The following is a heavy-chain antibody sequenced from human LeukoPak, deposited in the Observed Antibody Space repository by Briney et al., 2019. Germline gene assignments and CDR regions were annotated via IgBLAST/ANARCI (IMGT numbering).Heavy chain of an antibody. D-gene: IGHD6-13*01. CDR3: ARDPGIAAAGTQMYNWFDP. CDR2: IYYSGST. J-gene: IGHJ5*02. Sequence: SETLSLTCTVSGDSIGTYFWHWIRQPPGKGLEWIGYIYYSGSTNYNPSLKSRVTISVDTSKNQFSLKLSSVTAADTAVYYCARDPGIAAAGTQMYNWFDPWGQGTLVTVSS. CDR1: GDSIGTYF. V-gene: IGHV4-59*01.